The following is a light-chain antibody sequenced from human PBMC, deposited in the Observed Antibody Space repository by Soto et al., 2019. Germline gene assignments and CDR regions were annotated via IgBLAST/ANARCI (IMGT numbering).Light chain of an antibody. CDR2: KAS. CDR1: QSISSW. J-gene: IGKJ2*01. V-gene: IGKV1-5*03. Sequence: DIQMTQSPSTLSASVGDRVTITCRASQSISSWLAWYQQKPGRAPKLLIYKASSVESGVPSRFSGSGSGTEFTLTISSLQPDDFATYYCQQYNSYPYTFGQGTKLEIK. CDR3: QQYNSYPYT.